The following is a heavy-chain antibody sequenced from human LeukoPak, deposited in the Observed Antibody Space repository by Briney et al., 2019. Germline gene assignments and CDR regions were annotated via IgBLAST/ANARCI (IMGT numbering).Heavy chain of an antibody. Sequence: GGSLRLSCAASGFTFSSYSMNWVRQAPGKGLGWVSSISSSSSYIYYADSVKGRFTISRDNAKNSLYLQMNSLRAEDTAVYYCARDLAAAGTPLYYFDYWGQGTLVTVSS. D-gene: IGHD6-13*01. J-gene: IGHJ4*02. CDR3: ARDLAAAGTPLYYFDY. CDR2: ISSSSSYI. V-gene: IGHV3-21*01. CDR1: GFTFSSYS.